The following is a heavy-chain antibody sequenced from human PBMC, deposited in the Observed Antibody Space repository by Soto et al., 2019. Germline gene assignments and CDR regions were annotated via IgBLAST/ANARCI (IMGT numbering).Heavy chain of an antibody. D-gene: IGHD1-26*01. CDR3: VRENSGTYHPFDY. Sequence: GGSLRLSCAASGFTFSSYWMHWVRQAPGKGLVWVSRISSDGSGTNYADSVKGRFTISRDNAKNMLFLQMNSLRAEDTAVYYCVRENSGTYHPFDYWGQGTPVTVSS. CDR2: ISSDGSGT. V-gene: IGHV3-74*01. CDR1: GFTFSSYW. J-gene: IGHJ4*02.